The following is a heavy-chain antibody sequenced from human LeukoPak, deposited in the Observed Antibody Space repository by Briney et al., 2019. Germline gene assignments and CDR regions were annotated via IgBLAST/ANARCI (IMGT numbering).Heavy chain of an antibody. D-gene: IGHD3-22*01. J-gene: IGHJ4*02. CDR1: GGSISSSGYY. CDR2: IYYSGST. CDR3: ARGMFSTMIVVVIRGTFDY. V-gene: IGHV4-39*01. Sequence: SETLSLTCTVSGGSISSSGYYWGWIRQPPGKGLEWIGSIYYSGSTYYNPSLKSRVTISVDTSKNQLSLKLSSVTAADTAVYYCARGMFSTMIVVVIRGTFDYWGQGTLVTVSP.